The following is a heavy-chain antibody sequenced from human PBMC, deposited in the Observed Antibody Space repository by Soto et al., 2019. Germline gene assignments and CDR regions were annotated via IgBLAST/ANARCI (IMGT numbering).Heavy chain of an antibody. CDR2: INPSLGST. CDR1: GYPFSNYY. Sequence: ASVKVSCKASGYPFSNYYIHWVRQAPGQGLEWMGIINPSLGSTNYAQNFQGRVTMTRDTSTSTVYMELSSLRCEDTAVYYCARDKFPLIRGVIIYGMNVWGQGTTVTVSS. J-gene: IGHJ6*02. CDR3: ARDKFPLIRGVIIYGMNV. D-gene: IGHD3-10*01. V-gene: IGHV1-46*03.